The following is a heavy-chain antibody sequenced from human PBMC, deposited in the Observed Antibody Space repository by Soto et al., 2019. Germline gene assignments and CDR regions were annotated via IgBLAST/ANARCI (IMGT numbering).Heavy chain of an antibody. CDR1: GGSISSATYS. D-gene: IGHD2-15*01. J-gene: IGHJ4*02. Sequence: SETLSLTCAVSGGSISSATYSWIWIRQPPGKGLEWIGYMYHSGSTFYNPSLKSRVTISVDRSRNQFSLKLTSVTAADTAVYYCATSRLGVVAAIPDYWGQGTLVTVSS. V-gene: IGHV4-30-2*01. CDR2: MYHSGST. CDR3: ATSRLGVVAAIPDY.